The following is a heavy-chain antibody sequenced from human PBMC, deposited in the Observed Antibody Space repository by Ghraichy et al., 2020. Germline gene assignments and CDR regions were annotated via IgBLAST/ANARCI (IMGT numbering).Heavy chain of an antibody. D-gene: IGHD6-13*01. CDR1: GFTLSNAW. CDR3: AHLAAPVAY. J-gene: IGHJ4*02. V-gene: IGHV3-15*01. CDR2: IKSKADGGTT. Sequence: GGSLRLSCGVSGFTLSNAWMSWVRQAPGKGLEWVGRIKSKADGGTTEYAALMKGRFTISRDDSKNTLYLEVNSLKTEDTAVYYCAHLAAPVAYWGQGTLVTVSP.